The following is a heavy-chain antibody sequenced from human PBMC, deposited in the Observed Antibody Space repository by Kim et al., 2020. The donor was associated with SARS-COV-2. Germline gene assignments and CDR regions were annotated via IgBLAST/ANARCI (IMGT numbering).Heavy chain of an antibody. D-gene: IGHD4-4*01. V-gene: IGHV5-51*01. Sequence: RYSPSFQGQVTISADESISTAYLQWSSLKASDTAMYYCARPTVTTTGFDYWGQGTLVTVSS. CDR3: ARPTVTTTGFDY. J-gene: IGHJ4*02.